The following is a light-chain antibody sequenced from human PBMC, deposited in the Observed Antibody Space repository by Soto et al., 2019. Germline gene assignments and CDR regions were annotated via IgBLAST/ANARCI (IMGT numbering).Light chain of an antibody. CDR3: SSYTSSSTFVV. J-gene: IGLJ2*01. V-gene: IGLV2-18*02. CDR2: EVS. Sequence: QSALTQPPSVSGSPGQSVTISCTGTSSDVGSYNRVSWYQQPPGTAPKLRIYEVSNRPSGVPDRFSGSKSGNPASLTISGLQAEDEADYYCSSYTSSSTFVVFGGGTKLPVL. CDR1: SSDVGSYNR.